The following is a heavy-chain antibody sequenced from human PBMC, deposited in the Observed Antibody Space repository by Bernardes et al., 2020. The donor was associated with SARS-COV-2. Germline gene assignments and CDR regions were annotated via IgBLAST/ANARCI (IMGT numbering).Heavy chain of an antibody. CDR1: GFTFHNNA. Sequence: GGSLRLSCAASGFTFHNNAMHWVRQAPGKGLEWVALISNDGSNTFYTDSVKGRFTISRDNSKNTLYLQINSLRAEDTAVYYCAKNVDDSYAVDYWDQGTLVSVSS. V-gene: IGHV3-30*18. J-gene: IGHJ4*02. CDR3: AKNVDDSYAVDY. CDR2: ISNDGSNT. D-gene: IGHD5-18*01.